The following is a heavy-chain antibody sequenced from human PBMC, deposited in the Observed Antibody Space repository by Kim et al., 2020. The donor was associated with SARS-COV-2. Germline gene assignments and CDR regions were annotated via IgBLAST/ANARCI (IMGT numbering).Heavy chain of an antibody. D-gene: IGHD3-3*01. CDR3: TSQDRITIFGVVIIGIDY. J-gene: IGHJ4*02. V-gene: IGHV3-15*01. CDR1: GFTFSNAW. CDR2: IKSKTDGGTT. Sequence: GGSLRLSCAASGFTFSNAWMSWVRQAPGKGLEWVGRIKSKTDGGTTDYAAPVKGRFTISRDDSKNMLYLQMNSLKTEDTAVYYCTSQDRITIFGVVIIGIDYWGQGTLVTVSS.